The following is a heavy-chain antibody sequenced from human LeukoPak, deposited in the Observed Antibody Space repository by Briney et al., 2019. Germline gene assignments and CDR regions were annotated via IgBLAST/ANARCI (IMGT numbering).Heavy chain of an antibody. Sequence: WIGSIYYSGSTYYNPSLKSRVTISVDTSKNQFSLKLSSVTAADTAVYYCARDSLYSSSFGYWGQGTLVTVSS. J-gene: IGHJ4*02. V-gene: IGHV4-39*07. D-gene: IGHD6-13*01. CDR3: ARDSLYSSSFGY. CDR2: IYYSGST.